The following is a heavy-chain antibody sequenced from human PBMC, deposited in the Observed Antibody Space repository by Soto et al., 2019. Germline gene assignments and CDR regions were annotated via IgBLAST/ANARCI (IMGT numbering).Heavy chain of an antibody. CDR2: ISYDGSNK. D-gene: IGHD3-22*01. CDR3: AKDMNYYDSSGYHNIFDY. Sequence: PGGSLRLSCAAPGFTFSSYGMHWVRQAPGKGLEWVAVISYDGSNKYYADSVKGRFTISRDNSKNTLYLQMNSLRAEDTAVYYCAKDMNYYDSSGYHNIFDYWGQGTLVTVSS. CDR1: GFTFSSYG. V-gene: IGHV3-30*18. J-gene: IGHJ4*02.